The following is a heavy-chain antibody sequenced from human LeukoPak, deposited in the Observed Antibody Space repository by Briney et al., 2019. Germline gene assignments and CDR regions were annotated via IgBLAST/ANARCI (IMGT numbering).Heavy chain of an antibody. Sequence: PGGSLRLSCAASGFTFSSYSMNWVRQAPGKGLEWVSLISWDGGSTYYADSVKGRFTISRDNSKNSLYLQMNSLRAEDTALYYCAKDISLVALPGAFDIWGQGTMVTVSS. V-gene: IGHV3-43D*03. CDR3: AKDISLVALPGAFDI. D-gene: IGHD2-2*01. CDR2: ISWDGGST. J-gene: IGHJ3*02. CDR1: GFTFSSYS.